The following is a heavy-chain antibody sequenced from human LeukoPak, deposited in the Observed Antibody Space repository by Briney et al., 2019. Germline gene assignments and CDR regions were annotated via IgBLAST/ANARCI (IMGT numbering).Heavy chain of an antibody. Sequence: GASVKVSCKASGYTFTGYYMHWVRQAPGQGLEWMGWINPNSGGTNYAQKFQGRVTMTTDTSTSTAYMELRSLRSDDTAVYYCARAPVRTTTIIVSTFDYWGQGTLVTVSS. D-gene: IGHD3-22*01. CDR1: GYTFTGYY. CDR3: ARAPVRTTTIIVSTFDY. V-gene: IGHV1-2*02. CDR2: INPNSGGT. J-gene: IGHJ4*02.